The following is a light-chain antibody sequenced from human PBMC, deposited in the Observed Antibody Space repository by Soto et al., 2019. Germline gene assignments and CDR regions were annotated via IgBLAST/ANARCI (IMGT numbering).Light chain of an antibody. Sequence: FMLTQPHSVSESPGKTVTISCTGTSGSIASNYVQWYQQRPGRAPTTVIFEDNQRPSGVPDRFSGSIDRSSNSASLTISGLQTEDEADYYCQSYDSSNLWVFGGGTKLTVL. CDR1: SGSIASNY. CDR2: EDN. CDR3: QSYDSSNLWV. J-gene: IGLJ3*02. V-gene: IGLV6-57*02.